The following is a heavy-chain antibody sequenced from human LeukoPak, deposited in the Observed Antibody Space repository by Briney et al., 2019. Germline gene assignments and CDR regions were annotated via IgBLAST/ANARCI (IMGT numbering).Heavy chain of an antibody. CDR2: INHSGST. D-gene: IGHD5-18*01. CDR3: ARGARGYSYGPFDY. V-gene: IGHV4-34*01. J-gene: IGHJ4*02. CDR1: GGSFSGYY. Sequence: SETLSLTCAVYGGSFSGYYWSWIRQPPGKGLEWIGEINHSGSTNYNPSLKSRVTISVDTSKNQFSLKLNSVTAADTAVYYCARGARGYSYGPFDYWGQGTLVTVSS.